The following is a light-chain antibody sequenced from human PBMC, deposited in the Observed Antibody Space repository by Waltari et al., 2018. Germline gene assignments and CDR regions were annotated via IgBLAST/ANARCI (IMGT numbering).Light chain of an antibody. Sequence: DIQMTQSPSSVSASVGDRVTITCRASQEINGWLTWYQQTPGKAPKLLIYAASTLQTGVPSRFSCGGSGTDFTLTITGLQPEDFAIYFCQQGNSFPPTFGQWSEVDIQ. J-gene: IGKJ1*01. V-gene: IGKV1-12*01. CDR2: AAS. CDR1: QEINGW. CDR3: QQGNSFPPT.